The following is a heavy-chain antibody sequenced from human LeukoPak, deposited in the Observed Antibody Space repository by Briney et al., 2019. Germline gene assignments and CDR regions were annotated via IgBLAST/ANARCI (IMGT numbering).Heavy chain of an antibody. V-gene: IGHV3-30*02. Sequence: GGSLRLSCTSSGFTFSNYGMHWVRLAPGKGLEWVSFIRHDGSSKDYADSVKGRFTISRDNFKNTVYLQMDNLRPEDTAVYYCAKDYSNSGWRFDSWGQGTLVTVSS. D-gene: IGHD5-12*01. CDR3: AKDYSNSGWRFDS. J-gene: IGHJ4*02. CDR2: IRHDGSSK. CDR1: GFTFSNYG.